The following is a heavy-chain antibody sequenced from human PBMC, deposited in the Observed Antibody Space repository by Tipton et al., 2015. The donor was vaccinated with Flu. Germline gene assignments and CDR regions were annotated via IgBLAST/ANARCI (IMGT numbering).Heavy chain of an antibody. CDR2: ISSSGST. V-gene: IGHV4-61*08. CDR3: ARMRARDCTLGVFSLWYFEL. J-gene: IGHJ2*01. Sequence: TLSLTCSVSGGSVSSAGYYWTWIRQPPGKGLEYIGQISSSGSTNTSPSLKSRVTISLDTSKNQFSLKLTSVTAADTAVYYCARMRARDCTLGVFSLWYFELWGRGTLVTVSS. CDR1: GGSVSSAGYY. D-gene: IGHD2-8*01.